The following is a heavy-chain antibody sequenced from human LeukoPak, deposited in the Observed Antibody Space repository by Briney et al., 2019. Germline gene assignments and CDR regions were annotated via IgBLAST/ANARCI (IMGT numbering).Heavy chain of an antibody. J-gene: IGHJ6*02. CDR3: ARDRKLRFLEWYEGPTYYYGMDV. Sequence: GGSLRLSCAASGFTFSSYSMNWVRQAPGKGLEWVSSISSSSSYIYYADSVKGRFTISRDNAKNSLYLQMNSLRAEDTAVYYCARDRKLRFLEWYEGPTYYYGMDVWGQGTTVTVSS. D-gene: IGHD3-3*01. CDR2: ISSSSSYI. V-gene: IGHV3-21*01. CDR1: GFTFSSYS.